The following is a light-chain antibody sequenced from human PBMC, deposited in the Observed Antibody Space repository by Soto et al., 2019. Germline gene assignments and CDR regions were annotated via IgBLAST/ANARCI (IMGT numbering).Light chain of an antibody. CDR2: GAT. CDR3: LQDYNYPWT. CDR1: QGISNY. V-gene: IGKV1-6*01. J-gene: IGKJ1*01. Sequence: ATQMTQTPSSLSASVGDRVTISCRASQGISNYLAWYQQRPGKAPKLLIFGATTLQSGVPSRFSASGSGPDFTLTISSLQPEDFATYYCLQDYNYPWTFGQGPKVDIK.